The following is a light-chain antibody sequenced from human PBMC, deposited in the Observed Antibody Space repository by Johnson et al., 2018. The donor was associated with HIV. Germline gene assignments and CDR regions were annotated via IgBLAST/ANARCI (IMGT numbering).Light chain of an antibody. CDR3: GVWDASLSPHYV. Sequence: QSVLTQPPSVSAAPGQRVNISCSGHSSNIENYFVSWYQQLTGAAPRLLIYEDYKRPSGIPDRFSGSKSGASATLGITGLQTGDEADYYCGVWDASLSPHYVFGTGTTIPVL. CDR1: SSNIENYF. CDR2: EDY. V-gene: IGLV1-51*02. J-gene: IGLJ1*01.